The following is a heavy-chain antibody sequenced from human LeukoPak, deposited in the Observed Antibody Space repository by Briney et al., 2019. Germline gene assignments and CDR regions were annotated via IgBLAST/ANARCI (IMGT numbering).Heavy chain of an antibody. CDR1: GINFNDYW. V-gene: IGHV3-7*01. D-gene: IGHD1-26*01. CDR3: VRLWEFDY. Sequence: PGGSLRLSCAASGINFNDYWMTWVRQPPGEGLQWVARISQDGTETLYADSVKGRFTLSKDNADKSLYLQMNGLTTEDTAVYYCVRLWEFDYWGQGTLVTVSS. CDR2: ISQDGTET. J-gene: IGHJ4*02.